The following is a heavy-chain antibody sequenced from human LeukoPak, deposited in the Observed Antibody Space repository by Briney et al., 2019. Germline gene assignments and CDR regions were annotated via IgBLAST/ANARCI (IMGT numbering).Heavy chain of an antibody. J-gene: IGHJ3*01. V-gene: IGHV5-51*01. Sequence: GESLKISCKVSGYSFTSCCIGWVRQMPGKGLEWMGIIYPGDSGPTYSPSFQGQVTFSVDKSINTAYLQWSSLQASDTAMYYCGMSGDRVPLQDDVFDVWGQGTMVTVST. CDR2: IYPGDSGP. CDR1: GYSFTSCC. D-gene: IGHD1-26*01. CDR3: GMSGDRVPLQDDVFDV.